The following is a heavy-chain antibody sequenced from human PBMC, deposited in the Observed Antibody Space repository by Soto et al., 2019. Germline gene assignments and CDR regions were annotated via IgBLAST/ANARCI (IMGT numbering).Heavy chain of an antibody. V-gene: IGHV4-59*11. J-gene: IGHJ6*02. Sequence: TSETLSLTCSVSGDSINSHYWSWIRQPPGKGLEWIGYIYYNGKSNYSPSLKSRVTISLDTSKTQFSLKLKSVTAADTAVYYCARAASFYYFGMDVWGQGTTVTVSS. CDR2: IYYNGKS. CDR3: ARAASFYYFGMDV. CDR1: GDSINSHY.